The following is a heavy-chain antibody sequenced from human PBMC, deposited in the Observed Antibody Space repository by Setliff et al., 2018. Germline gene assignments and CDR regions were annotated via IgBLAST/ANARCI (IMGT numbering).Heavy chain of an antibody. J-gene: IGHJ4*02. D-gene: IGHD5-12*01. CDR3: ASANTTGYYYFDL. CDR2: INGDGSIT. CDR1: GLTFTSKW. V-gene: IGHV3-74*01. Sequence: GGSLRLSCAASGLTFTSKWMHWVRQALGKGLVWVSRINGDGSITSYADSVRGRFTISRDSSKNTLYLQMNSLRAEDTAVYYCASANTTGYYYFDLWGQGTLVTVSS.